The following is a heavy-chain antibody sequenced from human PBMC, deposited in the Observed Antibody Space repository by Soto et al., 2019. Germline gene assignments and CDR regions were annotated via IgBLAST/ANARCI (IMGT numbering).Heavy chain of an antibody. D-gene: IGHD4-17*01. Sequence: GASVKVSCKASGYTFTSYAMHWVRQAPGQRLEWMGWINAGNGNTKYSQKFQGRVTITRDTSASTAYMELSSLRSEDTAVYYCAREDDYGGNGVDYWGQGTLVTVSS. V-gene: IGHV1-3*01. CDR1: GYTFTSYA. CDR2: INAGNGNT. J-gene: IGHJ4*02. CDR3: AREDDYGGNGVDY.